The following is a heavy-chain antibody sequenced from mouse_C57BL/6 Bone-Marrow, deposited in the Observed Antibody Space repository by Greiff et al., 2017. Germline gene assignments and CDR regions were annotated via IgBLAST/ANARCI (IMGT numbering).Heavy chain of an antibody. CDR2: IWGDGST. J-gene: IGHJ3*01. CDR3: AMIIYYDFSCAY. CDR1: GFSLTSYG. Sequence: VMLVESGPGLVAPSQSLSITCTVSGFSLTSYGVSWVRQPPGKGLAWLGVIWGDGSTNYHSALISRLSISKDNFKSQVFLKLNSLQTDGTATYYWAMIIYYDFSCAYWGQGTLVTVSA. V-gene: IGHV2-3*01. D-gene: IGHD2-4*01.